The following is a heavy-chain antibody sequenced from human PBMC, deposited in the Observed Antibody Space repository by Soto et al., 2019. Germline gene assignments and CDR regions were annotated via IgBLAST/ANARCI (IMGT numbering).Heavy chain of an antibody. D-gene: IGHD3-3*01. J-gene: IGHJ6*03. CDR3: ASSRDSTYYDFWSGPEYYMDV. V-gene: IGHV4-59*08. CDR1: GGSISSYY. Sequence: SETLSLTCTVSGGSISSYYWSCIRQPTGKGLEWIGYIYYSGSTNYNPSLKSRVTISVDTSKNQFSLKLSSVTAADTAVYYCASSRDSTYYDFWSGPEYYMDVWGKGTTVTVSS. CDR2: IYYSGST.